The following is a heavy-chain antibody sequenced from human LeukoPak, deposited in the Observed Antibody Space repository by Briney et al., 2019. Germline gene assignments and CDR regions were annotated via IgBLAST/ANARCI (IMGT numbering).Heavy chain of an antibody. Sequence: PGGSLRLSCAASGFTFSSNEMNSVRQAPGKGLEWVSYISSSGSTIYYAASVKGRFTISSHNAKSSLYLQMNSLMAEDTAVYYCARVNSSSWYMDHWGQGTLVTVSS. J-gene: IGHJ4*02. D-gene: IGHD6-13*01. V-gene: IGHV3-48*03. CDR2: ISSSGSTI. CDR3: ARVNSSSWYMDH. CDR1: GFTFSSNE.